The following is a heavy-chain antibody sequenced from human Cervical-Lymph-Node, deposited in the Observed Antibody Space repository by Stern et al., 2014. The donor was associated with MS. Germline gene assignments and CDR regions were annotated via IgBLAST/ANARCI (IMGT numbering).Heavy chain of an antibody. Sequence: VQLLESGPGLVKSSETLSLTCTVSGVSISDYYWSWIRQAPGKGMEWIGYIHYSGSTNSNASLKSRITISIDTSKNQVSLKLSSVTAADTAVYYCARGGFGDYDYWGQGTLVTVSS. CDR2: IHYSGST. CDR1: GVSISDYY. D-gene: IGHD4-17*01. V-gene: IGHV4-59*01. CDR3: ARGGFGDYDY. J-gene: IGHJ4*02.